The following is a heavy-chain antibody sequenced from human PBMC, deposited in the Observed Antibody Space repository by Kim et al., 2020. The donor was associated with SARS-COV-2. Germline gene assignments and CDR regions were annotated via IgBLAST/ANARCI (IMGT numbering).Heavy chain of an antibody. CDR1: GGSFSGYY. J-gene: IGHJ4*02. CDR2: INHSGST. D-gene: IGHD2-21*01. Sequence: SETLSLTCAVYGGSFSGYYWSWIRQPPGKGLEWIGEINHSGSTNYNPSLKSRVTISVDTSKNQFSLKLSSVTAADTAVYYCARLHVVLGDSGLRYFDYWGRGTLVTVSS. CDR3: ARLHVVLGDSGLRYFDY. V-gene: IGHV4-34*01.